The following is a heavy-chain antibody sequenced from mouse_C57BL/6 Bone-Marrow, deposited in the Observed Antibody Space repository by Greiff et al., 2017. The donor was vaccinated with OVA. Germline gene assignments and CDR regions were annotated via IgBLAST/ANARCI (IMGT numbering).Heavy chain of an antibody. CDR3: ARDSNDLYFDY. J-gene: IGHJ2*01. CDR1: GFSLTSYG. CDR2: IWSGGST. V-gene: IGHV2-2*01. Sequence: QVQLQQPGPGLVQPSQSLSITCTVSGFSLTSYGVHWVRQSPGKGLEWLGVIWSGGSTDYNAAFISRLSISKDNSKSQVFFKMSSLQADDTAIYYCARDSNDLYFDYWGQGTTLTVSS. D-gene: IGHD2-12*01.